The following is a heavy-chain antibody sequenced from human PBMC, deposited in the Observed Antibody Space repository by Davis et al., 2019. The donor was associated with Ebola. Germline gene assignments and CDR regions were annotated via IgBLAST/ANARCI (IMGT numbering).Heavy chain of an antibody. CDR3: AKDVGTTGTTGWFYFDY. CDR2: ISGSGGST. Sequence: PGGSLRLSCAASGFTFSSYAMSWVRQAPGKGLEWVSAISGSGGSTYYADSVKGRFTISRDNSKNTLYLQMNSLRAEDTAVYYCAKDVGTTGTTGWFYFDYWGQGTLVTVSS. D-gene: IGHD1-1*01. J-gene: IGHJ4*02. CDR1: GFTFSSYA. V-gene: IGHV3-23*01.